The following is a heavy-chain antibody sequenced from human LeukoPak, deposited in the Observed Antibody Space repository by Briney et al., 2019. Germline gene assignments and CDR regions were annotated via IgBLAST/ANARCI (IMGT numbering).Heavy chain of an antibody. D-gene: IGHD3-10*01. CDR3: ARDHGSGCPDDY. J-gene: IGHJ4*02. CDR1: GGSFSGYY. Sequence: SETLSLTCAVYGGSFSGYYWSWIRQPPGKGLEWIGEINHSGSTNYNPSLKSRVTISVDTSKNQFSLKLSSVTAADTAVYYCARDHGSGCPDDYWGQGTLVTVSS. V-gene: IGHV4-34*01. CDR2: INHSGST.